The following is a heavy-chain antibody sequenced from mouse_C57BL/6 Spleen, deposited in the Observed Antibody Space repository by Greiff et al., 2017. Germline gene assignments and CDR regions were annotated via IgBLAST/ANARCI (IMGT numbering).Heavy chain of an antibody. CDR3: ASGGDCYSYYFDY. D-gene: IGHD2-3*01. Sequence: VQLQQSGPVLVKPGASVKMSCKASGYTFTDYYMNWVKQSHGKSLEWIGVINPYNGGTSYNQKFKGKATLTVDKSSSTAYMELISLTSEDSAVYYCASGGDCYSYYFDYWGQGTTLTVSS. V-gene: IGHV1-19*01. CDR2: INPYNGGT. J-gene: IGHJ2*01. CDR1: GYTFTDYY.